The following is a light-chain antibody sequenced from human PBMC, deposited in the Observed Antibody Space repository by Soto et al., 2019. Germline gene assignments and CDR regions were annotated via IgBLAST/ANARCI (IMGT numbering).Light chain of an antibody. CDR3: QQYNRYVT. CDR1: QRISTW. V-gene: IGKV1-5*03. Sequence: DILMTQSPSTLSASVGDRVTITCRANQRISTWLAWYQQKPGKAPNLLIYKASTLESAVPSRFSGSGSGTEFTLTISSLQPDDFATYYCQQYNRYVTFGQGTRLEIK. CDR2: KAS. J-gene: IGKJ5*01.